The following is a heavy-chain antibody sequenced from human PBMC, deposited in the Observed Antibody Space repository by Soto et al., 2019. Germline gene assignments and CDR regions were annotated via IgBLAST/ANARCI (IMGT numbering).Heavy chain of an antibody. J-gene: IGHJ6*03. Sequence: GESLKISCKGSGYSFTSYWIGWVRQMPGKGLEWMGIIYPGDSDTRYSPPFQGQVTISADKSISTAYLQWSSLKASDTAMYYCARHLRPPSGYDYYMDVWGKGTTVTVSS. CDR1: GYSFTSYW. D-gene: IGHD1-26*01. V-gene: IGHV5-51*01. CDR3: ARHLRPPSGYDYYMDV. CDR2: IYPGDSDT.